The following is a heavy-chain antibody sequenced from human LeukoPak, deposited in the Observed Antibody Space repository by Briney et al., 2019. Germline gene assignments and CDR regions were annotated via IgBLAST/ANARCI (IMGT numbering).Heavy chain of an antibody. CDR3: ARNRSNDYGEVPFDI. CDR1: GGSMTSYY. Sequence: PSETLSLTCTVSGGSMTSYYWSWIRQSAGKGLEWIGQIYGSGGTNYNPSLKSRVTMSTDRSKNQISLRLSSVTAADTAIYYCARNRSNDYGEVPFDIWGQGTVVSVSS. CDR2: IYGSGGT. D-gene: IGHD4-17*01. V-gene: IGHV4-4*07. J-gene: IGHJ3*02.